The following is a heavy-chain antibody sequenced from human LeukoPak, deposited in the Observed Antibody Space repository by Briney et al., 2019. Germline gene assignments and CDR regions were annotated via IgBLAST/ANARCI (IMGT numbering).Heavy chain of an antibody. V-gene: IGHV3-23*01. J-gene: IGHJ4*02. Sequence: PGGSLRLSCAASGFTFSSYAMSWVRQAPGKGLEWVSAISGSGGNTYYADSVKGRFTISRDNSKNTLYLQMNSLRAEDTAVYYCAKANYYDSSGYYYALDYWGQGTLVTVSS. CDR2: ISGSGGNT. CDR3: AKANYYDSSGYYYALDY. CDR1: GFTFSSYA. D-gene: IGHD3-22*01.